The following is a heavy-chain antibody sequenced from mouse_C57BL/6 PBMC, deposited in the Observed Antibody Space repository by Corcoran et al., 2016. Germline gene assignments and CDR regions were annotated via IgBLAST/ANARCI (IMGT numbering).Heavy chain of an antibody. J-gene: IGHJ2*01. CDR2: IYPGDGDT. D-gene: IGHD3-1*01. V-gene: IGHV1-80*01. CDR1: GYAFSSYW. Sequence: QVQLQQSGAELVKPGASVKLSCKASGYAFSSYWMNWVKQRPGKGLGWIGQIYPGDGDTNYNGKFKGKATLTADKSSSTAYMQLSSLTSEDSAVYFCARSGLYYFDYWGQGTTLTVSS. CDR3: ARSGLYYFDY.